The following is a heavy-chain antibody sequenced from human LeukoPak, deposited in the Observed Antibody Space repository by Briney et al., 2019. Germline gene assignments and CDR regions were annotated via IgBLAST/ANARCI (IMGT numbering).Heavy chain of an antibody. CDR1: GFTFDDYA. D-gene: IGHD3-10*01. CDR2: ISWNSGSI. J-gene: IGHJ4*02. V-gene: IGHV3-9*01. Sequence: PGESLRLSCAASGFTFDDYAMHWVRQAPGKGLEWASGISWNSGSIGYADSVKGRFTISRDNAKNSLYLQMNSLRAEDTALYYCAKDWGGLMGFGELFGYFDYWGQGTLVTVSS. CDR3: AKDWGGLMGFGELFGYFDY.